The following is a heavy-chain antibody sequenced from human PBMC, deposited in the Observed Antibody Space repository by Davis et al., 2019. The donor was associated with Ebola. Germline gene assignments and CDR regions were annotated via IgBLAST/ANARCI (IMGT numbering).Heavy chain of an antibody. V-gene: IGHV1-18*01. CDR2: IKVYNGNT. D-gene: IGHD3-16*01. J-gene: IGHJ4*02. Sequence: ASVKVSCKASGYTFINYDIVWVRQAPGQGLEWVGWIKVYNGNTNYAQKLQGRVTLTTDTSTSTAYMELRGLRSDDTAVYYCAREGYKYDYPRFWDFWGQGTLVTVSS. CDR1: GYTFINYD. CDR3: AREGYKYDYPRFWDF.